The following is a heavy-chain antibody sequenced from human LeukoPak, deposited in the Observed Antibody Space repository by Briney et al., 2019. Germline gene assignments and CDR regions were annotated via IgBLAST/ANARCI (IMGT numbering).Heavy chain of an antibody. CDR1: GGSFSGYY. D-gene: IGHD3-22*01. V-gene: IGHV4-34*01. J-gene: IGHJ1*01. CDR2: INHSGST. CDR3: ARDDSSSTEYFLH. Sequence: SETLSLTCAVYGGSFSGYYWSWIRQPPGKGLEWIGEINHSGSTNYNPSLKSRVTMPVDTSKNQFSLQLSSVTAADTAVYYCARDDSSSTEYFLHWGQGTLVTVSS.